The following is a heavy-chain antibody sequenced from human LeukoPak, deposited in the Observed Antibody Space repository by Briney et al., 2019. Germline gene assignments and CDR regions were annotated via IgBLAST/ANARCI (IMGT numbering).Heavy chain of an antibody. CDR2: IISDGITT. V-gene: IGHV3-74*01. CDR3: AADGEYAFQV. CDR1: GLTFHNTW. J-gene: IGHJ3*01. D-gene: IGHD2/OR15-2a*01. Sequence: GSLTLSCAASGLTFHNTWMHWIRQAPGKGLVWVSRIISDGITTTYADSVTGRFTISRDNAKNTMYLQMNSLRAEDTAVYYCAADGEYAFQVWGQGTMVTVSS.